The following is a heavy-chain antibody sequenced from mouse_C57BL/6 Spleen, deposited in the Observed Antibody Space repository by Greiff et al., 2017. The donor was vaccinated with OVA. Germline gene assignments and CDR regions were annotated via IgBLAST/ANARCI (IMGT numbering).Heavy chain of an antibody. D-gene: IGHD1-2*01. CDR1: GYAFSSSW. Sequence: VQLQQSGPELVKPGASVKISCKASGYAFSSSWMNWVKQRPGKGLEWIGRIYPGDGDTNYNGKFKGKATLTADKSSSTAYMQLRSLTSEDSAVYFCAREITTATGDYWGQGTTLTVSS. J-gene: IGHJ2*01. CDR3: AREITTATGDY. V-gene: IGHV1-82*01. CDR2: IYPGDGDT.